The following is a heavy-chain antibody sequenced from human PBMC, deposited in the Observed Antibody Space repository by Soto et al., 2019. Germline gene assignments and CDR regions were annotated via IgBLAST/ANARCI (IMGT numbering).Heavy chain of an antibody. Sequence: SVKVSCKASGGTFSSYAISWVRQAPGQGLEWMGGIIPIFGTANYAQKFQGRVTITADESTSTAYMELSSLRSEDTAVYYCARFVVVVAATPGNWFDPWGQGTLVTVSS. CDR1: GGTFSSYA. V-gene: IGHV1-69*13. CDR2: IIPIFGTA. CDR3: ARFVVVVAATPGNWFDP. J-gene: IGHJ5*02. D-gene: IGHD2-15*01.